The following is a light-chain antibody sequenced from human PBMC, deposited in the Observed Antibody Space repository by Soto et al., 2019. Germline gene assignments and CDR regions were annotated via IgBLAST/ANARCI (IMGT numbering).Light chain of an antibody. Sequence: IVLSQSPGTLSLSPGERATLSCRASHSISSSQLAWYQQKPGQAPRLLIYDASTRATGIPARFSGSGSGTEFTLTISSLQSEDFAVYYCQQYNNWSITFGQGTRLEIK. V-gene: IGKV3-15*01. CDR2: DAS. CDR3: QQYNNWSIT. J-gene: IGKJ5*01. CDR1: HSISSSQ.